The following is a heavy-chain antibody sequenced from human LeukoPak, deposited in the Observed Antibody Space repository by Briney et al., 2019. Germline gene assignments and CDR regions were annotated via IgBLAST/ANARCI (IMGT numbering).Heavy chain of an antibody. CDR1: RFTFSRYW. Sequence: GGSLRLSCAASRFTFSRYWMSWVRQAPGKGLEWVANIKQDGSEKYYVDSVKGRFTISRDNARSSLYLQMNSLRAEDTAVYYCASVGYSDMSGYTWGQGTLVTVSS. V-gene: IGHV3-7*01. D-gene: IGHD3-22*01. CDR3: ASVGYSDMSGYT. CDR2: IKQDGSEK. J-gene: IGHJ5*02.